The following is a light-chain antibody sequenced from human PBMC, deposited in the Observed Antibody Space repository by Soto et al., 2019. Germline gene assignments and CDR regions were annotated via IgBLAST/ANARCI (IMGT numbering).Light chain of an antibody. CDR3: SSYTDSSTLGLYV. CDR2: EVT. Sequence: QSALTQPPSASGSPGQSVTISCTGTSSDVGGYHYVAWYQQHPGKAPRLMIYEVTYRPSGVSNRFSGSKSGSTASLTISGLQAEDEADYYCSSYTDSSTLGLYVFGTGTKVTVL. J-gene: IGLJ1*01. CDR1: SSDVGGYHY. V-gene: IGLV2-14*01.